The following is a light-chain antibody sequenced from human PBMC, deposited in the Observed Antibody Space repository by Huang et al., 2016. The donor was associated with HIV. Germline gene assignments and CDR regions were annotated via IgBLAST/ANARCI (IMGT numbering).Light chain of an antibody. CDR1: QSISSY. J-gene: IGKJ4*01. CDR2: AAS. V-gene: IGKV1-39*01. CDR3: QQSYSLLT. Sequence: DFQMTQSPSSLSASVGDRVTITCRASQSISSYLNWYQQKPGKAPKLLIYAASSLQSGVPSRFSGSGSGTDFTLTISSLQPEDFATYYCQQSYSLLTFGGGTKVEIK.